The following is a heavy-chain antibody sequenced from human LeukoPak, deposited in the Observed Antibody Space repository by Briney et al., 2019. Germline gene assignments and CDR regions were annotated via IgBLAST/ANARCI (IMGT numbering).Heavy chain of an antibody. CDR3: VAGTPPWLFDY. CDR2: ISAFNGNT. Sequence: GASVKVSCKASGYTFTSYYMHWVRQAPGQGLEWTGWISAFNGNTLYAQKLQGRVTMTTDTSTSTAYMELRSLRSDDTAVYYCVAGTPPWLFDYWGQGTLVTVSS. CDR1: GYTFTSYY. V-gene: IGHV1-18*04. J-gene: IGHJ4*02. D-gene: IGHD6-19*01.